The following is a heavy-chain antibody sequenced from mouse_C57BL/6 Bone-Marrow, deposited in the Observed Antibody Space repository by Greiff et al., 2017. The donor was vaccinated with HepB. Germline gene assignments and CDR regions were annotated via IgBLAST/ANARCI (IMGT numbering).Heavy chain of an antibody. CDR2: IYWDDDK. V-gene: IGHV8-12*01. J-gene: IGHJ4*01. Sequence: QVTLKVSGPGILQSSQTLSLTCSFSGFSLSTSGMGVSWIRQPSGKGLEWLAHIYWDDDKRHNPSLKSRLTISKDTSRNQVFLKITSVDTADTATYYCARSFITTVVAGDYAMDYWGQGTSVTVSS. CDR3: ARSFITTVVAGDYAMDY. D-gene: IGHD1-1*01. CDR1: GFSLSTSGMG.